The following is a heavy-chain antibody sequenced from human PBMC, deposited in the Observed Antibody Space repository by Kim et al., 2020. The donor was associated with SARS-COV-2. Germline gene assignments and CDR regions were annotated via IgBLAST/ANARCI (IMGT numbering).Heavy chain of an antibody. CDR3: ARDVTMVRGVIITGDAFDI. CDR1: GGSISSYY. CDR2: IYYSGST. J-gene: IGHJ3*02. Sequence: SETPSLTCTVSGGSISSYYWSWIRQPPGKGLEWIGYIYYSGSTNYNPSLKSRVTISVDTSKNQFSLKLSSVTAADTAVYYCARDVTMVRGVIITGDAFDIWGQGTMVTVSS. D-gene: IGHD3-10*01. V-gene: IGHV4-59*13.